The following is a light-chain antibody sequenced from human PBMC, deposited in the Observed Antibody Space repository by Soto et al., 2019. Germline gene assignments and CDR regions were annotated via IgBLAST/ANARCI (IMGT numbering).Light chain of an antibody. V-gene: IGKV3-11*01. CDR2: DAS. J-gene: IGKJ4*01. CDR1: QSVSRH. Sequence: EILLTQSPATLSLSPGERATLSCRASQSVSRHLAWYQQKPGQAPRLLISDASNRATGIPARFSGSGSGTDFTLTISSLEPEDFAVYYCQQRNNWPPVTFGGGTKVDIK. CDR3: QQRNNWPPVT.